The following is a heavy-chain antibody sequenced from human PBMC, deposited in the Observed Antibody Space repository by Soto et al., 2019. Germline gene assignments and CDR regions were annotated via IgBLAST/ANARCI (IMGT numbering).Heavy chain of an antibody. CDR3: ARVHCSAGTCLDGLDF. D-gene: IGHD2-15*01. CDR1: GDSVSSNGAC. J-gene: IGHJ6*02. Sequence: SQTLSLTCVISGDSVSSNGACWNWIRQSPSRGLQWLGRIYYRSEWFHDYAASVESRMAINPDTSRNQFSLQLNYVTPEDTAVYYCARVHCSAGTCLDGLDFWGQGTTVTV. V-gene: IGHV6-1*01. CDR2: IYYRSEWFH.